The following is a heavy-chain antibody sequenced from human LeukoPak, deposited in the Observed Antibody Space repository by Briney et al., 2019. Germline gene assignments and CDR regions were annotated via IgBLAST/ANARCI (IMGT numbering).Heavy chain of an antibody. CDR1: GFTFSGHY. Sequence: GGSLRLSCAASGFTFSGHYMTWIRQAPGKGLEWVSYISDSGNTMYYADSVKGRFTISRDNARNSLFLQMNSLRAEDTAVHYCARGTWGLDYWGQGTLVTVSS. CDR3: ARGTWGLDY. D-gene: IGHD7-27*01. CDR2: ISDSGNTM. J-gene: IGHJ4*02. V-gene: IGHV3-11*01.